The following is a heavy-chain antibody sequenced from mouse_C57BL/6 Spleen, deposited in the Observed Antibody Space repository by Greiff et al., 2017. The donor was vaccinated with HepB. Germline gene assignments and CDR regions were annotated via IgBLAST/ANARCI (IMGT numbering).Heavy chain of an antibody. J-gene: IGHJ1*03. Sequence: EVKVVESGGGLVKPGGSLKLSRAASGFTFSSYAMSWVRQTPEKRLEWVATISDGGSYTYYPDNVKGRFTISRDNAKNNLYLQMSHLKSEDTAMYYCARERGFFITTGSDWYFDVWGTGTTVTVSS. CDR1: GFTFSSYA. CDR2: ISDGGSYT. V-gene: IGHV5-4*01. D-gene: IGHD1-1*01. CDR3: ARERGFFITTGSDWYFDV.